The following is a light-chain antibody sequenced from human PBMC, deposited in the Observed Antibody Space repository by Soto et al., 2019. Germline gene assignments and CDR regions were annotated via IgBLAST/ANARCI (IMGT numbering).Light chain of an antibody. CDR1: SSNIGAGYD. V-gene: IGLV1-40*01. J-gene: IGLJ2*01. CDR3: QSYDSSLSAHVV. CDR2: GNS. Sequence: QSVLTQPPSVSGAPGQRVTISCTGSSSNIGAGYDVQWYQQLPGTAPKLLIYGNSNRPSGVPDRFSGSKSGTSASLAITGLQAEDGADYYCQSYDSSLSAHVVFGGGTKLTVL.